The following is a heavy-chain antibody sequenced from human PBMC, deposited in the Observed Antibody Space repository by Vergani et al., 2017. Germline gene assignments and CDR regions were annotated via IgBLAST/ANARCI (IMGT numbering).Heavy chain of an antibody. CDR2: IYYSGST. D-gene: IGHD5-18*01. Sequence: QVQLQESGPGLVKPSETLSLTCTVSGGSISSYYWSWIRQPPGKGLEWIWYIYYSGSTNYNPSLKSRVTISVDTSKNQFSLKLSSVTAADTAVDYCARVRGYIYYYGMDVWGQGTTVTVSS. CDR1: GGSISSYY. J-gene: IGHJ6*02. CDR3: ARVRGYIYYYGMDV. V-gene: IGHV4-59*01.